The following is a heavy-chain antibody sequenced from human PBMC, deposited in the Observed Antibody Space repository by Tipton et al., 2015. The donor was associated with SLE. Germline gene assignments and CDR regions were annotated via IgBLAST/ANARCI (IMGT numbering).Heavy chain of an antibody. CDR1: GFTFSSYA. Sequence: RSLRLSCAASGFTFSSYAMHWVRQAPGKGLEWVAVISYDGSNKYYADSVKGRFTISRDNSKNTLYLQMNSLRAEDTAVYYCARESPNSGGVFDYWGQGTLVTVSS. V-gene: IGHV3-30*04. D-gene: IGHD1-26*01. CDR3: ARESPNSGGVFDY. CDR2: ISYDGSNK. J-gene: IGHJ4*02.